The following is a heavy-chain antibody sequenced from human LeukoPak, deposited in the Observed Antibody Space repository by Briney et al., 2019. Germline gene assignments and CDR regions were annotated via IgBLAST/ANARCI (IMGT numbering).Heavy chain of an antibody. CDR1: GFTFSSYW. Sequence: GGSLRLSCAASGFTFSSYWMSWVRQAPGKGLEWVANIKQDGSEKYYVDSVKGRFTISRDNAKNSLYLQMNSLRAEDTAMYFCARWMVNQPSVMDYWGQGIMVTVSS. J-gene: IGHJ4*02. V-gene: IGHV3-7*03. CDR2: IKQDGSEK. CDR3: ARWMVNQPSVMDY. D-gene: IGHD1-14*01.